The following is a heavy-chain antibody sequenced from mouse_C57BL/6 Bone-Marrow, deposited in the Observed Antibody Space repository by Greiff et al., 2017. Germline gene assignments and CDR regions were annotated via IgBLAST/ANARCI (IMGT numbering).Heavy chain of an antibody. CDR1: GYTFTSYG. J-gene: IGHJ3*01. CDR3: ARWAGYYGFAY. Sequence: QVQLQQSGAELARPGASVTLSCKASGYTFTSYGISWVKQRTGQGLEWIGEIYPRSGNTYYNEKLKGKATLTADKSSSTAYMELRSLTSEDSAVYFCARWAGYYGFAYWGQGTLVTVAA. CDR2: IYPRSGNT. D-gene: IGHD1-1*01. V-gene: IGHV1-81*01.